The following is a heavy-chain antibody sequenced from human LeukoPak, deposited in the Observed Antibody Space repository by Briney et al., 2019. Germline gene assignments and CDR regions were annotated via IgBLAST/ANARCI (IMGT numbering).Heavy chain of an antibody. CDR2: ISSNGGTT. J-gene: IGHJ4*02. CDR3: VGYASGSYKVDY. D-gene: IGHD3-10*01. V-gene: IGHV3-64D*06. CDR1: RFAFNTYA. Sequence: GGSLRLSCSASRFAFNTYAMHWVRQAPGKGLEYVSAISSNGGTTNYADSVRGRFTISRDNSKNTLYLRLSALRAEDTALYYCVGYASGSYKVDYWGQGTLVIVSS.